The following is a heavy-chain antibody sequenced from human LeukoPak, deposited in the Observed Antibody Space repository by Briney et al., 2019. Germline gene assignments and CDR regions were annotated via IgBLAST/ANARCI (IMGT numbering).Heavy chain of an antibody. Sequence: PGRSLRLSCAASGFTFTNYAMHWVRQAPGKGLEWVAIISYDRSNKYYTDSVTGRFTISRDNAKNSLYLQMNSLRAEDTALYYCAKDSGAAAGHMRWYYFDYWGQGTLVTVSS. D-gene: IGHD6-13*01. CDR3: AKDSGAAAGHMRWYYFDY. CDR2: ISYDRSNK. CDR1: GFTFTNYA. V-gene: IGHV3-30-3*01. J-gene: IGHJ4*02.